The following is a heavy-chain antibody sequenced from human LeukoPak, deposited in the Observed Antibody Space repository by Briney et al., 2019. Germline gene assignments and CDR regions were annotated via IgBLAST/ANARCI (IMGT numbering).Heavy chain of an antibody. D-gene: IGHD5-18*01. Sequence: SETLSLTCSVSGGSINNHYWNWIRQPPGKGLEWIAYIDYRGSTTYNPSLRSRVTISVDTSRNQFSLKLSSVTAADTAVYYCARSRSGYSYDHAAFEIWGQGTMVTVSS. J-gene: IGHJ3*02. V-gene: IGHV4-59*11. CDR2: IDYRGST. CDR1: GGSINNHY. CDR3: ARSRSGYSYDHAAFEI.